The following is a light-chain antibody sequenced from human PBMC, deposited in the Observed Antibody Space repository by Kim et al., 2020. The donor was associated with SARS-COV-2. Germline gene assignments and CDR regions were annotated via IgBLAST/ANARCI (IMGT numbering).Light chain of an antibody. CDR3: SSYTSINTWV. CDR1: RSDIGGYNS. V-gene: IGLV2-14*01. Sequence: QSALTQPASVSGSPGQSITISCTGTRSDIGGYNSVSWYQQHPDKAPKVMIYDVNKRPSGVSHRFSGSKSGNTASLTISGLQAEDEADYYCSSYTSINTWVFGGGTQLTVL. J-gene: IGLJ2*01. CDR2: DVN.